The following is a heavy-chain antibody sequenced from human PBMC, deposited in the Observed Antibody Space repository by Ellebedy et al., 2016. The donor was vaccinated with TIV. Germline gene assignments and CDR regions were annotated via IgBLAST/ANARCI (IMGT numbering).Heavy chain of an antibody. Sequence: GGSLRLXXAASGFTFNNYFMHWVRQAPGKGLVWVSRINGDGSGATYADSVKGRFTISRDTAKNTLYLQMNSLRAKDTAVYYCSSFIAFGGVIVPHWGQGTLVTVSS. CDR1: GFTFNNYF. CDR2: INGDGSGA. D-gene: IGHD3-16*02. J-gene: IGHJ4*02. V-gene: IGHV3-74*01. CDR3: SSFIAFGGVIVPH.